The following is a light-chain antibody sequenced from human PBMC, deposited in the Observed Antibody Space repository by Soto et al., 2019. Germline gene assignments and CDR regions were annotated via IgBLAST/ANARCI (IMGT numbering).Light chain of an antibody. CDR2: AAS. Sequence: DIQMTQSPSSLSPSVGDRVPITCRASQGIRNYLAWYQQKPEKVPNLLIYAASTLQPGVPSRFSGSGSGTDFTLTISSLQPEDVGTYYCQKYNGAPYTFGQGTRLEI. CDR1: QGIRNY. J-gene: IGKJ2*01. V-gene: IGKV1-27*01. CDR3: QKYNGAPYT.